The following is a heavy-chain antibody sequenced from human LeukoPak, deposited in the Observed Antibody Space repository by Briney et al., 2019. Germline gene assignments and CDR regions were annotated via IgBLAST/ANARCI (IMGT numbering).Heavy chain of an antibody. CDR2: IIPIFGTA. J-gene: IGHJ4*02. D-gene: IGHD3-22*01. CDR1: GGTFSSYA. Sequence: GSSVKVSCKASGGTFSSYAISWVRQAPGQGLEWMGGIIPIFGTANYAQKFQGRVTMTRNTSISTAYMELSSLRSEDTAVYYCARGQVYYYDSSGYYLKHFDYWGQGTLVTVSS. V-gene: IGHV1-69*05. CDR3: ARGQVYYYDSSGYYLKHFDY.